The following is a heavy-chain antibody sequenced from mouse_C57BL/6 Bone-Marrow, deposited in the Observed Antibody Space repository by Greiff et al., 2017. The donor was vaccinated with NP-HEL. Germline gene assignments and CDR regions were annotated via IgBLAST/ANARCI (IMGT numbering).Heavy chain of an antibody. Sequence: EVKLMESGPGLVKPSQSLSLTCSVTGYSITSGYYWNWIRQFPGNKLEWMGYISYDGSNNYNPSLKNRISLTRDTSKNQFFLKLNSVTTEDTATYYCARESTAYYFDYWGQGTTLTVSS. CDR1: GYSITSGYY. CDR2: ISYDGSN. J-gene: IGHJ2*01. V-gene: IGHV3-6*01. CDR3: ARESTAYYFDY. D-gene: IGHD1-2*01.